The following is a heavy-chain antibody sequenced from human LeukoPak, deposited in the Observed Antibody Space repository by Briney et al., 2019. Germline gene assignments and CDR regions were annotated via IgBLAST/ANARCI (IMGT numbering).Heavy chain of an antibody. CDR2: IYSGGST. V-gene: IGHV3-66*01. D-gene: IGHD3-10*01. CDR3: ARAMVRGVRYYYYYGMDV. CDR1: GFTFSSYS. J-gene: IGHJ6*02. Sequence: GGSLRLSCAASGFTFSSYSMSWVRQAPGKGLEWVSVIYSGGSTYYADSVKGRFTISRDNSKNTLYLQMNSLRAEDTAVYYCARAMVRGVRYYYYYGMDVWGQGTTVTVSS.